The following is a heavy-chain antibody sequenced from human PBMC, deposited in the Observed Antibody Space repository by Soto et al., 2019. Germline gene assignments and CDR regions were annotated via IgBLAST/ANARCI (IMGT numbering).Heavy chain of an antibody. V-gene: IGHV4-4*07. CDR3: VRVGAVATNGGYFDY. Sequence: XETLSLTCKVAGCSISGYYWSWIRQSAGKGLEWIGRIYSSGTTAYSPSLRSRLTMSVDTSKNQFSLKVTSVTAADTAVYYCVRVGAVATNGGYFDYWGQGALVTVSS. CDR1: GCSISGYY. D-gene: IGHD6-19*01. CDR2: IYSSGTT. J-gene: IGHJ4*02.